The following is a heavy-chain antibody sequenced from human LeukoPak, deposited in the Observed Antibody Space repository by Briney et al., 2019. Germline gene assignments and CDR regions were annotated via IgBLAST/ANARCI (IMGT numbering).Heavy chain of an antibody. V-gene: IGHV4-39*01. J-gene: IGHJ4*02. D-gene: IGHD4-23*01. Sequence: GSLRLSCAASGFTFSSYAMHWVRQAPGKGLEWIGSIYDSRTIYYNPSLNSRVTISAVTSKNQFSLQLNSVTAADTAVYYCARHDGRSGGTMGALDSWGQGSLVTVSS. CDR3: ARHDGRSGGTMGALDS. CDR2: IYDSRTI. CDR1: GFTFSSYAMH.